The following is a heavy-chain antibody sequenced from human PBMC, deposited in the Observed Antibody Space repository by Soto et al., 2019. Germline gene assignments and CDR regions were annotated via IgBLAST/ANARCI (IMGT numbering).Heavy chain of an antibody. D-gene: IGHD2-15*01. J-gene: IGHJ4*02. CDR3: AKDTHALVTGYCSGGSCYPLDY. V-gene: IGHV3-43*02. Sequence: GGSLRLSCAASGFTFDDYAMLWVRQAPGKGLEWVSLISGDGGSTYYADSVKGRFTISRDNSKNSLYLQMNSLRTEDTALYYCAKDTHALVTGYCSGGSCYPLDYWGQGTLVTVSS. CDR1: GFTFDDYA. CDR2: ISGDGGST.